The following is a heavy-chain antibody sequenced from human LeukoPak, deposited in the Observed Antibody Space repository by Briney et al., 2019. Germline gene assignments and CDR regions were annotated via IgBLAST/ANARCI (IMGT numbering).Heavy chain of an antibody. CDR2: IIPIFGTA. Sequence: GALVKVSCKASGGTFSSYAISWVRQAPGQGLEWMGGIIPIFGTANYAQKFQGRVTITADESTSTAYMELSSLRSEDTAVYYCARSSSLITIFGVVQDYYYYYGMDVWGQGTTVTVSS. V-gene: IGHV1-69*01. D-gene: IGHD3-3*01. CDR3: ARSSSLITIFGVVQDYYYYYGMDV. J-gene: IGHJ6*02. CDR1: GGTFSSYA.